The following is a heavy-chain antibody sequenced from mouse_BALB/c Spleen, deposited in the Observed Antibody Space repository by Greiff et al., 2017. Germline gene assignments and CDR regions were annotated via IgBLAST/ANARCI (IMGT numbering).Heavy chain of an antibody. V-gene: IGHV1S137*01. CDR2: ISTYYGDA. D-gene: IGHD1-1*01. CDR1: GYTFTDYA. Sequence: QVQLQQSGAELVWPGVSVKISCKGSGYTFTDYAMHWVKQSHAKSLEWIGVISTYYGDASYNQKFKGKATMTVDKSSSTAYMELARLTSEDSAIYYCARSDITTVVADFDYWGQGTTLTVSS. CDR3: ARSDITTVVADFDY. J-gene: IGHJ2*01.